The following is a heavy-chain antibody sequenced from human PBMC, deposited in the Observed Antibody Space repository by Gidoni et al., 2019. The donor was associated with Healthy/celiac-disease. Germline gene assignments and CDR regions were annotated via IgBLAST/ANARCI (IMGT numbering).Heavy chain of an antibody. V-gene: IGHV3-30-3*01. J-gene: IGHJ6*02. D-gene: IGHD6-13*01. CDR1: GFTFSRYA. CDR2: IAYDGSNK. CDR3: ARDRTFTFRGAAGISYYYYGMDV. Sequence: QVQLVESVGGVVQPGRSLRLSCAASGFTFSRYALHWVRQAPGKGLEWVAVIAYDGSNKYYADSVKGRFTISRDNSKNTLYLQMNSLRAEDTAVYYCARDRTFTFRGAAGISYYYYGMDVWGQGTTVTVSS.